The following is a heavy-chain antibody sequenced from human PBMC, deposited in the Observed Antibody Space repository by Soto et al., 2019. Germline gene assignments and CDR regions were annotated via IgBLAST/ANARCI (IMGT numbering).Heavy chain of an antibody. D-gene: IGHD3-10*01. CDR1: GFTFSNSG. CDR3: AKGSFDY. Sequence: QVQLVESGGGAVQPGRSLRLSCVASGFTFSNSGMHWVRQAPGRGLEWVAVTSFDGSNKYYADSVKGRFTISRDNSKNTVYLQMNSLRTEDTAVYYCAKGSFDYWGQGTLVTVSS. CDR2: TSFDGSNK. J-gene: IGHJ4*02. V-gene: IGHV3-30*18.